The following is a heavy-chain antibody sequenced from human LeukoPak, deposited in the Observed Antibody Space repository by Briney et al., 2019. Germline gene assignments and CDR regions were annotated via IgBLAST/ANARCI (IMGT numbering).Heavy chain of an antibody. V-gene: IGHV1-2*02. CDR3: ASSLTTYSSGWYTFDP. D-gene: IGHD6-19*01. CDR2: INPNRGGT. CDR1: GYTFTGYY. Sequence: ASVKVSCKASGYTFTGYYIHWVRQAPGQGLECMGWINPNRGGTNSAQKFQGRVTMTRDTSISTAYMELSRLRSDDTAVYYCASSLTTYSSGWYTFDPWGQGTLVTVSS. J-gene: IGHJ5*02.